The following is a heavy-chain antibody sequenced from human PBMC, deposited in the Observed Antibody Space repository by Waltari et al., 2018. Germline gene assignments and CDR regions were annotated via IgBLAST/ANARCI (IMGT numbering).Heavy chain of an antibody. D-gene: IGHD1-7*01. CDR2: CDPEDGET. Sequence: QVQLVQSGAEVKKPGASVKVSCKVSGYTLTELSMHWVRQAPGKGLEWMGGCDPEDGETIYAQKFQGRGTMNEDTSTDTAYMELSSLRSEDTAVYYCATDRGAITGTTFWFDPWGQGTLVTVSS. CDR3: ATDRGAITGTTFWFDP. CDR1: GYTLTELS. J-gene: IGHJ5*02. V-gene: IGHV1-24*01.